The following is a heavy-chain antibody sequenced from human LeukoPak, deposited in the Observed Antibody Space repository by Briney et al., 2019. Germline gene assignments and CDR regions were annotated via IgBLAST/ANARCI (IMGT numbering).Heavy chain of an antibody. J-gene: IGHJ4*02. D-gene: IGHD1-1*01. V-gene: IGHV1-2*06. CDR1: EYTFTGYY. CDR3: ARTAPYAGSWNAKANSYYFDY. Sequence: GASVKVSCKASEYTFTGYYMHWVRQAPGQGLEWMGRINPSSGGTNYAQKFQDRVTMTRDTSISTAYMELNSLRSEDTAVYYCARTAPYAGSWNAKANSYYFDYWGQGSLVTVSS. CDR2: INPSSGGT.